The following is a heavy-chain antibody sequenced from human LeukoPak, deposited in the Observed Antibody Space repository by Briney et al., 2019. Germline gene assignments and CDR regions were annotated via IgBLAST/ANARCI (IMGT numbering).Heavy chain of an antibody. CDR1: GYTFTSYD. V-gene: IGHV1-8*01. D-gene: IGHD3-3*01. Sequence: ASVKVSCKAPGYTFTSYDINWVRQATGQGLEWMGWMNPNSGNTGYAQKFQGRVTMTRNTSISTAYMELSSLRSEDTAVYYCARVPYYDFWSGYYYYYYGMDVWGQGTTVTVSS. J-gene: IGHJ6*02. CDR2: MNPNSGNT. CDR3: ARVPYYDFWSGYYYYYYGMDV.